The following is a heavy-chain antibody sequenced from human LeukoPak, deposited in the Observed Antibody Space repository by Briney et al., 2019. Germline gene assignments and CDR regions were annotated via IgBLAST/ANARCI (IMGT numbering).Heavy chain of an antibody. Sequence: SETLSLTCTVSGGSISSYYWSWIRQPPGKGLEWIGYIYYSGSTNYNPSLKSRVTISVDTSKNQFSLKLSSVTAADTAVYYCARVITFGGVIVLGYFDYWGQGTLVTVSS. CDR3: ARVITFGGVIVLGYFDY. J-gene: IGHJ4*02. V-gene: IGHV4-59*01. CDR1: GGSISSYY. CDR2: IYYSGST. D-gene: IGHD3-16*02.